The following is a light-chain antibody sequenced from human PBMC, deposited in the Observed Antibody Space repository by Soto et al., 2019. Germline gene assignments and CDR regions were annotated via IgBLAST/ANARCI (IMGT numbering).Light chain of an antibody. CDR3: RQRGGWPRT. CDR1: QSVGNS. J-gene: IGKJ1*01. V-gene: IGKV3-11*01. CDR2: AAS. Sequence: EIVLTQSPATLSLSPGERATLSCWASQSVGNSLAWYQQKPGQAPRLLLYAASNRATGVPARLSGIGSGTDFTLTISSLEPEDFAVYYCRQRGGWPRTFGQGTNVEIK.